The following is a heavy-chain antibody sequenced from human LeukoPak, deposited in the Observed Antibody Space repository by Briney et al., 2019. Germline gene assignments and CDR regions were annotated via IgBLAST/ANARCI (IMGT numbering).Heavy chain of an antibody. CDR1: GGSISSYS. V-gene: IGHV4-4*07. D-gene: IGHD2-2*01. CDR3: AKEDIVVVPAAMGGYYYYYMDV. CDR2: IYTSGST. J-gene: IGHJ6*03. Sequence: SETLCLTCTASGGSISSYSWNWIRQPAGKGLEWIGRIYTSGSTNYNPSLKSRVTMSVDTSKNQFSLKLSSVTAADTAVYYCAKEDIVVVPAAMGGYYYYYMDVWGKGTTVTVSS.